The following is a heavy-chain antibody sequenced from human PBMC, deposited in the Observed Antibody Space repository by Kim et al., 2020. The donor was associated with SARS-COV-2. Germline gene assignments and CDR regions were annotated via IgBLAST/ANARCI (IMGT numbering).Heavy chain of an antibody. D-gene: IGHD3-10*01. CDR3: AKGIATMVREGPDY. Sequence: GGSLRLSCAASGFTFSSYAMSWVRQAPGKGLEWVSVIYSGGSSTYYADSVKGRFTISRDNSKNTLYLQMNSLRAEDTAVYYCAKGIATMVREGPDYWGQGTLVTVSS. J-gene: IGHJ4*02. CDR2: IYSGGSST. V-gene: IGHV3-23*03. CDR1: GFTFSSYA.